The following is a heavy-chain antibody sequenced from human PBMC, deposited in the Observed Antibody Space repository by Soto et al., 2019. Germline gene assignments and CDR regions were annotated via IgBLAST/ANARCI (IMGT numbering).Heavy chain of an antibody. CDR3: ASGASRWYPYFFDS. J-gene: IGHJ4*02. D-gene: IGHD6-13*01. Sequence: QAQVVQSGSEVRKPGSSVKLSCKASEGTFNSYAIAWVRQAPGQGLEWMGGIIPYYNTLNYAQKFQDRVTITADDSTNTVYMELSSLRSDDTAVYFCASGASRWYPYFFDSWAQGTLVTVSS. V-gene: IGHV1-69*01. CDR1: EGTFNSYA. CDR2: IIPYYNTL.